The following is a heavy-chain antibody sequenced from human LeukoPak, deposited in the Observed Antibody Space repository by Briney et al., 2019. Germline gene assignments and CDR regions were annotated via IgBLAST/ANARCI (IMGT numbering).Heavy chain of an antibody. CDR2: INTDGTVT. V-gene: IGHV3-74*01. Sequence: GGSLRLPCGACGFTFSKYWMLWVRQAPGKGLGSVSRINTDGTVTTYADSVKGRFTVSRDNADNTMFLQMNSVRDEDTAVYYCATKQWLAPPPDSWGQGTPVTVSS. CDR3: ATKQWLAPPPDS. J-gene: IGHJ4*02. CDR1: GFTFSKYW. D-gene: IGHD6-19*01.